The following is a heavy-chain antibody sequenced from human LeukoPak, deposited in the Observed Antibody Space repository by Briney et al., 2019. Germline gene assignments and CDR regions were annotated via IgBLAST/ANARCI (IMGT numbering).Heavy chain of an antibody. V-gene: IGHV3-7*01. CDR3: ARDRIQLWLPLDY. Sequence: GGSLRLSCAASGFTFSSYAMHWVRQAPGKGLEWVANIKQDGSEKYYVDSVKGRFTISRDNAKNSLYLQMNSLRAEDTAVYYCARDRIQLWLPLDYWGQGTLVTVSS. J-gene: IGHJ4*02. CDR1: GFTFSSYA. CDR2: IKQDGSEK. D-gene: IGHD5-18*01.